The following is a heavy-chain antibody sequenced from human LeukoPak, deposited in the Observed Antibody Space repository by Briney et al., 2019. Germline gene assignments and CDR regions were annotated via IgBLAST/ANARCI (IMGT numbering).Heavy chain of an antibody. D-gene: IGHD3-10*01. CDR1: GESISGFY. CDR2: IYYSGST. Sequence: SETLSLTCTVSGESISGFYWTWIRQPPGKGLEWIGYIYYSGSTNYNPSLKSRVTISVDTSKNQFSLKLSSVTAADTAVYYCASTFGEGYYYYYYMDVWGKGTTVTISS. CDR3: ASTFGEGYYYYYYMDV. V-gene: IGHV4-59*08. J-gene: IGHJ6*03.